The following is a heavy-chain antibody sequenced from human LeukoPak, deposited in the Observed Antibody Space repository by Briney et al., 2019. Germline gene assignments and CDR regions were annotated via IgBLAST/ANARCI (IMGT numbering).Heavy chain of an antibody. D-gene: IGHD3-9*01. CDR3: ARGSHIHVLRYFDWLSQNFDY. J-gene: IGHJ4*02. Sequence: HPGGSLRLSCIASGFTFDDYAMHWVRQAPGKGLEWVSGISWNSGSIGYADSVKGRFTISRDNAKNSLHLQMNSLRAEDTAVYYCARGSHIHVLRYFDWLSQNFDYWGQGTLVTVSS. V-gene: IGHV3-9*01. CDR2: ISWNSGSI. CDR1: GFTFDDYA.